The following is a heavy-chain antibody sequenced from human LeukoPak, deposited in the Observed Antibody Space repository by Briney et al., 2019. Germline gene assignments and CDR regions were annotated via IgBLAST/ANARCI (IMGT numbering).Heavy chain of an antibody. CDR1: GGSISSSRDY. J-gene: IGHJ5*02. D-gene: IGHD6-19*01. CDR3: AVAVAGSTMVWFDP. Sequence: NASETLSLTCIVSGGSISSSRDYWAWIRQPPGKGLEWIANIYYSGSTYYSPSLKSRVIISVDTSKNQFSLKLSSVTAADTAVYYCAVAVAGSTMVWFDPWGQGTLVTVSS. V-gene: IGHV4-39*01. CDR2: IYYSGST.